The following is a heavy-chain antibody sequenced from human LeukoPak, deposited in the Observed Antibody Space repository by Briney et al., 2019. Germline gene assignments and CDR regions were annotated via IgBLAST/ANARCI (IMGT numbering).Heavy chain of an antibody. J-gene: IGHJ4*02. CDR3: ARDGSWGYGSGSFDY. CDR2: ISSSSSNT. V-gene: IGHV3-11*06. Sequence: SGGSLRLSCAASGFTFSDYYMSWLRQAPGKGLEWVSYISSSSSNTNYADSVKGRFTISRDNDKNSLYLQITSLRAEDPAVYYCARDGSWGYGSGSFDYWGQGTLVTVSS. D-gene: IGHD3-10*01. CDR1: GFTFSDYY.